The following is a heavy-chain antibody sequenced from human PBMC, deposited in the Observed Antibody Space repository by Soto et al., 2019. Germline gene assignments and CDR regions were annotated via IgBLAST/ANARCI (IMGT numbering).Heavy chain of an antibody. D-gene: IGHD6-13*01. CDR1: GGTFSSYT. V-gene: IGHV1-69*02. CDR3: ARSVAGGAGDNY. Sequence: QVQLVQSGAEVKKPGSSVKVSCKASGGTFSSYTISWVRQAPGQGLEWMGRSIPILGMANYAQKLQGRVTIPAEKPTSSAYMELSSVRSKDTAVYYCARSVAGGAGDNYWGPGTLVNGSS. J-gene: IGHJ4*02. CDR2: SIPILGMA.